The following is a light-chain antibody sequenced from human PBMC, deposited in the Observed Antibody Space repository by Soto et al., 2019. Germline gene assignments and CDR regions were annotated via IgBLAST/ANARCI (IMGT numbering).Light chain of an antibody. CDR3: QQYNNWPPT. CDR2: GAS. J-gene: IGKJ5*01. CDR1: QSVSSN. V-gene: IGKV3-15*01. Sequence: EIAVAQSPATLSVSPGERATPSCRASQSVSSNLAWYQQKPGQAPRLLIYGASTRATGIPARFSGSGSGTEFTLTISSLQSEDFAVYYCQQYNNWPPTFGQGTRLEIK.